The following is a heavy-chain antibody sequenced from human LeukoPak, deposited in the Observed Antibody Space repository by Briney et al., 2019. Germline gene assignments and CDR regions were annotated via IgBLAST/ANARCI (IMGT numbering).Heavy chain of an antibody. Sequence: PGGSLRLSCAVSGFTFSSYAMSWVRQAPGNALEWFSAISGSGDITYLADSVEGRFTISRDNSKNTLCLQMNSLRAEDTAVYSCAKGRSCTNGVCYSWCPEIWGQGTMVTVSS. D-gene: IGHD2-8*01. CDR1: GFTFSSYA. J-gene: IGHJ3*02. CDR3: AKGRSCTNGVCYSWCPEI. V-gene: IGHV3-23*01. CDR2: ISGSGDIT.